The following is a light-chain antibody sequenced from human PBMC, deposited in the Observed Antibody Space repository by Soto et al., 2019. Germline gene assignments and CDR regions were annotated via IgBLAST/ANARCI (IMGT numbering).Light chain of an antibody. V-gene: IGKV3-15*01. CDR2: GAS. CDR1: QSISTK. CDR3: QQDYNLPWT. J-gene: IGKJ1*01. Sequence: EIVMTQFPATLSMSPGERATLSCRASQSISTKLAWYQQRPGQAPRLLMYGASTGATGIPARFSGSGSGTEFTLTISSLQSEDFAVYYCQQDYNLPWTFGQGTKVEIK.